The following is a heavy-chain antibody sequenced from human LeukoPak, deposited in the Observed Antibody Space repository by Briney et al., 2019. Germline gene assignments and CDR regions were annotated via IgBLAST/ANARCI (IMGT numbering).Heavy chain of an antibody. CDR2: INHSGST. CDR1: GGSFSGYY. D-gene: IGHD3-22*01. V-gene: IGHV4-34*01. CDR3: ARGRMRVVVITLKNYFDY. J-gene: IGHJ4*02. Sequence: PSETLSLTCAVYGGSFSGYYWSWIRQPPGKGLEWIGEINHSGSTNYNPSLKSRVTISVDTSKNQFSLKLSSVTAADTAVYYCARGRMRVVVITLKNYFDYWGQGPLVTVSS.